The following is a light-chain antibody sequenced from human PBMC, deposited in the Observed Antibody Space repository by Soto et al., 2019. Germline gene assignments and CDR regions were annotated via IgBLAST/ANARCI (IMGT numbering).Light chain of an antibody. CDR1: QDIRDG. J-gene: IGKJ1*01. CDR2: AAS. CDR3: LQDYNYSWS. Sequence: ALQMTQSPSSLSASVGDRVTITCRASQDIRDGLGWYQQRPGRVPKLLIYAASTLHSEVPSRFSGSGSGTDFTLTISSLQPEDSATYYCLQDYNYSWSFGQGTKVEV. V-gene: IGKV1-6*01.